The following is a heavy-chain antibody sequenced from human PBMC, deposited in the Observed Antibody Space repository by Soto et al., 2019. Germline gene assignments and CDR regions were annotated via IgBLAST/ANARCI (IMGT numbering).Heavy chain of an antibody. V-gene: IGHV4-31*03. CDR1: GGSISSGGYY. J-gene: IGHJ6*02. D-gene: IGHD3-22*01. CDR3: ARVPRTYYYDSSGYDLYYYGMDV. Sequence: PSETLSLTCTVSGGSISSGGYYWSWIRQHPGKGLEWIGYIYYSGSTYYNPSLKSRVTISVDTSKNQFSLKLSSVTAADTAVYYCARVPRTYYYDSSGYDLYYYGMDVWGQGTTVTVSS. CDR2: IYYSGST.